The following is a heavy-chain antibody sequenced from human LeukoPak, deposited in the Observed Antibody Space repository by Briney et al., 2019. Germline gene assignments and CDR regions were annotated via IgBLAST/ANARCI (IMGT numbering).Heavy chain of an antibody. D-gene: IGHD3-10*01. CDR2: IYYTGTA. CDR1: GASIRGSDYY. V-gene: IGHV4-39*07. Sequence: SETLSLTCTVSGASIRGSDYYWDWIRQTPGKGLEWIAAIYYTGTAYYNPSLKSRVTISVDTSKNQFSLKVSSVTAADTAVYYCVRDDAFVRGPIARNWFDPWGQGGLVTVSS. J-gene: IGHJ5*02. CDR3: VRDDAFVRGPIARNWFDP.